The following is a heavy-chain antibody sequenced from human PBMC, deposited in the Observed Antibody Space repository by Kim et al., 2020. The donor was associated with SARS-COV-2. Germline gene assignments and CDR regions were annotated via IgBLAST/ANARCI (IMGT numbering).Heavy chain of an antibody. D-gene: IGHD2-15*01. V-gene: IGHV3-23*01. Sequence: ASPVKGRFTISRDNSKNTLYLQMNSLRAEDTAVYYCAKSPTRGRALNFDYWGQGTLVTVSS. J-gene: IGHJ4*02. CDR3: AKSPTRGRALNFDY.